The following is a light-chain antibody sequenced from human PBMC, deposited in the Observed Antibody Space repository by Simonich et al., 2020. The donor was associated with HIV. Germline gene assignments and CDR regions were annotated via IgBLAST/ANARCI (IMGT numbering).Light chain of an antibody. J-gene: IGLJ2*01. CDR3: YSTDSSGNHRV. Sequence: SYELTQPPSVSVSPGQTARITCSGDALPKKYAYWYQQKSGQATVLVIYEDSRRPSGIPERFSGSSSVTVATLTISGAQVEDEADYYCYSTDSSGNHRVFGGGTKLTVL. V-gene: IGLV3-10*01. CDR1: ALPKKY. CDR2: EDS.